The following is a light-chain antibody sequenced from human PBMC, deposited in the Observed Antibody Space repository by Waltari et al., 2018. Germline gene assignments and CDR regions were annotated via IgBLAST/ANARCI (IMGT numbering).Light chain of an antibody. CDR2: STN. V-gene: IGLV8-61*01. Sequence: QTVVTQEPSFSVSPGGTVTLTCGLSSGSVSTSYFVSWYQQTPGQAPRALIYSTNTLSSGVPERFSGSILGNKAALTITGAQADDESDYYCALYLGSGFSWVFGGGTKLTVL. CDR1: SGSVSTSYF. CDR3: ALYLGSGFSWV. J-gene: IGLJ3*02.